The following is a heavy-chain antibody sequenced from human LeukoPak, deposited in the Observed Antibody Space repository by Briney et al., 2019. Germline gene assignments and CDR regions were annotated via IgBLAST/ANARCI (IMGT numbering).Heavy chain of an antibody. CDR3: AKDRGYFDWLLPDY. J-gene: IGHJ4*02. Sequence: GGSLRLSCAASGFTFDDYTMHWVRQAPGNGLEWVSLISWDGGSTYYADSVEGRFTISRDNSKNSLYLQMNSLRTEDTAFYYCAKDRGYFDWLLPDYWGQGTLVTVSS. V-gene: IGHV3-43*01. CDR2: ISWDGGST. D-gene: IGHD3-9*01. CDR1: GFTFDDYT.